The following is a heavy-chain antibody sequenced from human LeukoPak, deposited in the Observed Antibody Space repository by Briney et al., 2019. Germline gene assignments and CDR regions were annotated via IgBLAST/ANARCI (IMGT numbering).Heavy chain of an antibody. D-gene: IGHD7-27*01. J-gene: IGHJ6*03. CDR1: GGSISSYY. V-gene: IGHV4-59*01. Sequence: PSETLSLTCTVSGGSISSYYWSWIRQPPGKGLEWIGYIYYSGSTNYNPSLKSRVTISVDTSKNQFSLKLSSVTAADTAVYYCARVLGVGYYYYMDVWGKGTTVTVPS. CDR3: ARVLGVGYYYYMDV. CDR2: IYYSGST.